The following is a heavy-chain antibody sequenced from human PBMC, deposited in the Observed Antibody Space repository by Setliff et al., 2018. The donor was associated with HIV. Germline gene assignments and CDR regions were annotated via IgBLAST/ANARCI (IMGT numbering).Heavy chain of an antibody. D-gene: IGHD3-22*01. CDR1: GYTFTGYY. V-gene: IGHV1-69*13. CDR3: ARDNYYDTSGAIGY. J-gene: IGHJ4*02. CDR2: INPIFGTT. Sequence: ASVKVSCKASGYTFTGYYLHWVRQAPGQGLEWMGWINPIFGTTNYAQRFQGRVSITADASTSTAYMELSSLRSEDTAMYFCARDNYYDTSGAIGYWGQGTMVTVSS.